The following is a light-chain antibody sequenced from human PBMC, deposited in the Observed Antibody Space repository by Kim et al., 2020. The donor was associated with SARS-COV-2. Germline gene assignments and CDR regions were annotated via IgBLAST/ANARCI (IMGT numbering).Light chain of an antibody. Sequence: DIQMTQSPSTLSASVGDRVTITCRASQSISSWLAWYQQKPGKAPKLLIYKASSLESGVPSRFSGSGSGTEFTLTISSLKPDDFATYYCQQYNSSPTFGQGTRLEIK. J-gene: IGKJ5*01. CDR3: QQYNSSPT. CDR1: QSISSW. V-gene: IGKV1-5*03. CDR2: KAS.